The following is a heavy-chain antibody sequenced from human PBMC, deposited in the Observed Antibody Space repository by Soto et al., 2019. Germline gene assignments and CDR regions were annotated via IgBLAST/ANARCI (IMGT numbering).Heavy chain of an antibody. D-gene: IGHD2-2*01. V-gene: IGHV3-73*01. Sequence: EVQLVESGGGLVQPGGSLKLSCAASGFTFSGSAMHWVRQASGKGLEWVGRIRSKANSYATAYAASVKGRFTISRDDSKKTAYLQMNSLKTEDTAVYYCTRRGVPAANGVAFDIWGQGTMVTVSS. CDR1: GFTFSGSA. CDR3: TRRGVPAANGVAFDI. J-gene: IGHJ3*02. CDR2: IRSKANSYAT.